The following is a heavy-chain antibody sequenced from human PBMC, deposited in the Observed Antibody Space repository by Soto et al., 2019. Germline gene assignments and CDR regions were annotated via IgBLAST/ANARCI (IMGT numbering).Heavy chain of an antibody. Sequence: PGGSLRLSCSASGFTFSSYAMHWVRQAPGKGLEYVSAISSNGGSTYYADSVKGRFTISRDNSKNTLYLQMSSLRAEDTAVYYCVKDRILQIWAEPWGLFDYWGQGTLVTVSS. J-gene: IGHJ4*02. D-gene: IGHD5-18*01. CDR2: ISSNGGST. CDR1: GFTFSSYA. CDR3: VKDRILQIWAEPWGLFDY. V-gene: IGHV3-64D*08.